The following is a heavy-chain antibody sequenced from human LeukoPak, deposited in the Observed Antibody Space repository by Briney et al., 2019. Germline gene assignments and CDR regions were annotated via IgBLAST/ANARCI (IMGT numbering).Heavy chain of an antibody. CDR1: GGSISSSSYY. D-gene: IGHD5-12*01. J-gene: IGHJ4*02. CDR3: ARSFVDRGGVDY. CDR2: IYYSGST. V-gene: IGHV4-39*07. Sequence: SETLSLTCNVSGGSISSSSYYWGWIRQPPGKGLEWIGSIYYSGSTYYNPSLKSGVTITVDTSKNHFSLKLSSVTAADTAVYYCARSFVDRGGVDYWGQGTLVTVSS.